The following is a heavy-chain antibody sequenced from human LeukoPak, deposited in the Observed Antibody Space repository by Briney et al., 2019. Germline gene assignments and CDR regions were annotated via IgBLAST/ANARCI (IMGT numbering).Heavy chain of an antibody. CDR3: ARDQRYCSSTSCSTDAFDI. D-gene: IGHD2-2*01. Sequence: PGGSLRLSCAASGFTFSSYSMNWVRQAPGKGLEWVSSIIGSGTYIYYADSVKGRFTISRDNAKNSLYLQMNSLRAEDTAVYYCARDQRYCSSTSCSTDAFDIWGQGTMVTVS. CDR2: IIGSGTYI. V-gene: IGHV3-21*01. J-gene: IGHJ3*02. CDR1: GFTFSSYS.